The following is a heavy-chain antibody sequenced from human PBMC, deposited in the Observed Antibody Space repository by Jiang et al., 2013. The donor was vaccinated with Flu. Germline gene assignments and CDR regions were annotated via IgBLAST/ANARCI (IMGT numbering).Heavy chain of an antibody. V-gene: IGHV6-1*01. D-gene: IGHD3-3*01. CDR2: TYYRSKWYN. J-gene: IGHJ4*02. CDR3: ARVRYDFWSGYHRSFDY. Sequence: QTLSLTCAVSGDSVSSNSDAWNWIRQSPSRGLEWLGRTYYRSKWYNDYAVSVKSRITINPDTSKNQFSLQLNSVTPEDTAVYYCARVRYDFWSGYHRSFDYWGQGTLVTVSS. CDR1: GDSVSSNSDA.